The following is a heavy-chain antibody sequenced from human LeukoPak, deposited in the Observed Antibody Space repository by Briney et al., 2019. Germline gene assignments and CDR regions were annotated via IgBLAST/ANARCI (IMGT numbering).Heavy chain of an antibody. J-gene: IGHJ4*02. CDR2: INHGGSSI. CDR1: GFTFSRYW. CDR3: ARSLGYSSGG. Sequence: GGSLRLSCAASGFTFSRYWMHWLRQVPGKGLVWVARINHGGSSITYADSVKGQFTLSRDNAKNTLYLQMDSLRAEDTAIYYCARSLGYSSGGWGQGTLVTVSS. V-gene: IGHV3-74*01. D-gene: IGHD2-15*01.